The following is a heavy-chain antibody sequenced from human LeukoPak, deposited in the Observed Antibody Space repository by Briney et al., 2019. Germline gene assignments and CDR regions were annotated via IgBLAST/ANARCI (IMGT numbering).Heavy chain of an antibody. Sequence: SQTLSLTCAISGDSVSSNSASWNWIRQSPSRGLEWLGRTYYRSKWNSDYAVSVKSRITINPDTSKNQVSLHLNSVTPEDTAVYYCARDPDSSYEWGPFDPWGQGTLVTVSS. V-gene: IGHV6-1*01. CDR2: TYYRSKWNS. CDR3: ARDPDSSYEWGPFDP. CDR1: GDSVSSNSAS. D-gene: IGHD1-26*01. J-gene: IGHJ5*02.